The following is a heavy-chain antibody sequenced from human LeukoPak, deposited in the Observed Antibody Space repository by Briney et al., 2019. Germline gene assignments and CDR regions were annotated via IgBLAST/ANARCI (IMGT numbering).Heavy chain of an antibody. D-gene: IGHD3-16*02. Sequence: GGSLRLSCEGSAFIFSGHWMSWVRQAPGKGLEWVANIKGDGSTRQHVDSVKGRFTISRDNARNSLYLQMNSLRVEDTAMYYCGSSYGWAFDIWGQGTMVTVSS. CDR1: AFIFSGHW. V-gene: IGHV3-7*03. J-gene: IGHJ3*02. CDR3: GSSYGWAFDI. CDR2: IKGDGSTR.